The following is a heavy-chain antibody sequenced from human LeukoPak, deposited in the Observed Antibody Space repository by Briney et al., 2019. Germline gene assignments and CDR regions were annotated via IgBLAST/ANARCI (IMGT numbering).Heavy chain of an antibody. CDR1: EFTFSSYR. D-gene: IGHD5-18*01. CDR3: ARDLAYSRLDY. V-gene: IGHV3-7*01. Sequence: QAGGSLRLSCAASEFTFSSYRMNWVRQAPGKGLEWVASINPDGNKKYSADSVKGRFTISRDNAENSLYLQMNSLRVEDTAFYYCARDLAYSRLDYWGQGMLVTVSS. J-gene: IGHJ4*02. CDR2: INPDGNKK.